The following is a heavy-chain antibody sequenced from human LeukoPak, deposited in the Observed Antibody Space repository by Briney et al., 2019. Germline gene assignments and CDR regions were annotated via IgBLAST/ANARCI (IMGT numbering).Heavy chain of an antibody. D-gene: IGHD3-3*01. J-gene: IGHJ4*02. CDR2: ISSSSSYI. V-gene: IGHV3-21*01. CDR1: GFTFSSYS. CDR3: APASGPDRRY. Sequence: GGSLRLSCAASGFTFSSYSMNWVRQAPGKGLEWVSSISSSSSYIYYADSVKGRFTISRGNAKNSLYLQMNSLRAEDTAVYYCAPASGPDRRYWGQGTLVTVSS.